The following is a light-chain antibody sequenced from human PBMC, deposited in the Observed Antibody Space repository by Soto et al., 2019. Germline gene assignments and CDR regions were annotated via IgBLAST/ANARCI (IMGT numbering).Light chain of an antibody. Sequence: EIVLTQSPGILSLPPGERATLSCRASQSVGDTYLAWYQQKPGQAPRLLMYSTSIRATGIPDRFSGSGSGTDFTLTISRLDPEDFAVYYCQHYDRAPMWTFGQGTKVDNK. CDR3: QHYDRAPMWT. CDR2: STS. CDR1: QSVGDTY. J-gene: IGKJ1*01. V-gene: IGKV3-20*01.